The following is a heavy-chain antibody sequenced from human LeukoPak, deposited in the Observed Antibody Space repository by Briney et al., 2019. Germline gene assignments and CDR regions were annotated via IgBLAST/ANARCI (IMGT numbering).Heavy chain of an antibody. J-gene: IGHJ4*02. D-gene: IGHD4-17*01. CDR1: GFTFSSYS. Sequence: GGSLRLSCAASGFTFSSYSMNWVRQAPGRGLEWVSYISSSSSTIYYADSVKGRFTISRDNAKNSLYLQMNSLRAEDTAVYYCARDQKYGDYSLDYWGQGTLVTVSS. CDR2: ISSSSSTI. V-gene: IGHV3-48*01. CDR3: ARDQKYGDYSLDY.